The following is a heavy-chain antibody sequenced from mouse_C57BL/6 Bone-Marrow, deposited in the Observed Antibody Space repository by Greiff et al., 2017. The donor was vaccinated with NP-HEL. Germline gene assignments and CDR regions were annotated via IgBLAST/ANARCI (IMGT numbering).Heavy chain of an antibody. CDR3: ARSKRSYFDY. CDR1: GYSITSGYY. Sequence: EVKLQESGPGLVKPSQSLSLTCSVTGYSITSGYYWNWIRQLPGNKLEWMGYISYDGSNNYNPSLKNRISITRDTSKNQFFLKLNSVTTEDTATYYCARSKRSYFDYWGQGTTLTVSS. V-gene: IGHV3-6*01. CDR2: ISYDGSN. D-gene: IGHD2-5*01. J-gene: IGHJ2*01.